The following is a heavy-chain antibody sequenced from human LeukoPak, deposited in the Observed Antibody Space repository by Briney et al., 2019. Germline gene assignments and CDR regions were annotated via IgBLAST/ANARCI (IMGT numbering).Heavy chain of an antibody. J-gene: IGHJ5*02. D-gene: IGHD6-19*01. CDR3: ARDGYSSGWNWFDP. V-gene: IGHV3-21*01. Sequence: PGGSLRLSCVASGFTFSSYAVNWVRQAPGKGLEWVSSISSSSSYIYYADSVKGRFTISRDNAKNSLYLQMNSLRAEDTAVHYCARDGYSSGWNWFDPWGQGTLVTVSS. CDR2: ISSSSSYI. CDR1: GFTFSSYA.